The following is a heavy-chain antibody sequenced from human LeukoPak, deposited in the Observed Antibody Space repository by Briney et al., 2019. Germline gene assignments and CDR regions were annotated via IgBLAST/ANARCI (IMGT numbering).Heavy chain of an antibody. CDR3: ARGYYYYGSGSIGWFDP. V-gene: IGHV4-59*08. D-gene: IGHD3-10*01. Sequence: PSETLSLTCTVSGGSISSYYWSWIRQPPGKGLEWIGYIYYSGSTNYNPSLKSRVTISVDTSKNQFSLKLSSVTAADTAVYYCARGYYYYGSGSIGWFDPWGQGTLVTVSS. CDR2: IYYSGST. CDR1: GGSISSYY. J-gene: IGHJ5*02.